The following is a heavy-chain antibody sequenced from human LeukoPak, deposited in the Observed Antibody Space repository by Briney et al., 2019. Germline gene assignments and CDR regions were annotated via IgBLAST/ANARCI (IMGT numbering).Heavy chain of an antibody. CDR2: INGDGSSI. V-gene: IGHV3-74*01. Sequence: GGSLRLSCAASGFSSNSYWMHWARQAPGKGLVWVARINGDGSSINYADSVKGRFTISRDNAKNTLYLQMNSLRVEDTAVYYCARGPNSNWSGLDFWGQGTLLTVSS. CDR1: GFSSNSYW. D-gene: IGHD6-6*01. J-gene: IGHJ4*02. CDR3: ARGPNSNWSGLDF.